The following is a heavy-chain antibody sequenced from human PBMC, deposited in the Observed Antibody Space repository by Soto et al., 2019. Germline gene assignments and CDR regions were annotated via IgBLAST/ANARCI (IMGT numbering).Heavy chain of an antibody. CDR3: ARGGHDYGGKPTPGYYYYGMDV. D-gene: IGHD4-17*01. V-gene: IGHV6-1*01. Sequence: SQTLLLTCAISGDSVSSNSAAWNWIRQSPSRGLEWLGRTYYRSKWYNDYAVSVKSRITINPDTSKNQFSLQLNSVTPEDTAVYYCARGGHDYGGKPTPGYYYYGMDVWGQGTTVTVSS. CDR2: TYYRSKWYN. J-gene: IGHJ6*02. CDR1: GDSVSSNSAA.